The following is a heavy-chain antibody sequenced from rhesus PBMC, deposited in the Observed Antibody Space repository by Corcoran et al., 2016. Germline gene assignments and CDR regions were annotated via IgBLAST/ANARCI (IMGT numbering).Heavy chain of an antibody. CDR3: AIGNTATVGFDY. D-gene: IGHD5-12*01. Sequence: QVKLQQWGEGLVKPSETLSITCAVYGGSIRGYYYWSWISRAPGKGLVWIGNSDCNSSSTNYNPSLKNRVTISKDTSKNQFSLKVSSVTAADTAVYYCAIGNTATVGFDYWGQGVLVTVSS. V-gene: IGHV4-73*01. CDR2: SDCNSSST. CDR1: GGSIRGYYY. J-gene: IGHJ4*01.